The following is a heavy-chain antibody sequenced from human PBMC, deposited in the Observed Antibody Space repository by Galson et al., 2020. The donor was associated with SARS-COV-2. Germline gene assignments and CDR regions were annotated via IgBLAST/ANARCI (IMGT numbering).Heavy chain of an antibody. CDR1: GFSLSTSGMC. Sequence: SGPTLVKPTPTLTMTCTFSGFSLSTSGMCVSWIRQPPGKALAWLARIDWDGDKHYSTSLKTRFTISKDTSKNQVVLIMTNMDPVDTATYYCARTWITRTASRTFDYWGQGTLVTVSS. CDR3: ARTWITRTASRTFDY. V-gene: IGHV2-70*11. J-gene: IGHJ4*02. CDR2: IDWDGDK. D-gene: IGHD3-10*01.